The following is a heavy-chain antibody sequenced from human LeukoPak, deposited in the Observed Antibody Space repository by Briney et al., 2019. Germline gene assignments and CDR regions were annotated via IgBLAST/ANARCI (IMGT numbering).Heavy chain of an antibody. CDR2: ISPNSGGT. CDR3: ATHQITMVRGVIIAYFDY. V-gene: IGHV1-2*06. D-gene: IGHD3-10*01. J-gene: IGHJ4*02. CDR1: GYTFTGYY. Sequence: ASVKVSCKASGYTFTGYYMHWVRQAPGQGLEWMGRISPNSGGTNYAQKFQGRVTMTRDTSISTAYMELSSLRSEDTAVYYCATHQITMVRGVIIAYFDYWGQGTLVTVSS.